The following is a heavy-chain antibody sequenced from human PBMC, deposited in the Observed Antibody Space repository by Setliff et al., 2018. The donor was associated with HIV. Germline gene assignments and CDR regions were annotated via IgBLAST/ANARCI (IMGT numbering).Heavy chain of an antibody. D-gene: IGHD3-9*01. J-gene: IGHJ4*02. V-gene: IGHV4-34*01. CDR1: GGPFSDYS. CDR2: INHSGSS. CDR3: ARGEGGFLDFDLVLTTFDF. Sequence: SETLSLTCVVYGGPFSDYSWNWIRQTPGKGLEWIGEINHSGSSNYNPSLKSRVTMSMDTSKKQFSLDLRSVTAADTAVYYCARGEGGFLDFDLVLTTFDFWGQGTPVTVSS.